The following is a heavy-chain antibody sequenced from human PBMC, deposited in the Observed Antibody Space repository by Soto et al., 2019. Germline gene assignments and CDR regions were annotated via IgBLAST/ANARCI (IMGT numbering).Heavy chain of an antibody. CDR3: ARANWNYYYGMDV. CDR2: TYYRSKWYN. Sequence: QTHSLTCALFGDRFSSNSAAWNWIRQTPSRGLEWLGRTYYRSKWYNDYAVSVKSRITINPDTSKNQFSPQLNSVTPEDTAVYYCARANWNYYYGMDVWGQGTTVTVSS. V-gene: IGHV6-1*01. J-gene: IGHJ6*02. D-gene: IGHD1-20*01. CDR1: GDRFSSNSAA.